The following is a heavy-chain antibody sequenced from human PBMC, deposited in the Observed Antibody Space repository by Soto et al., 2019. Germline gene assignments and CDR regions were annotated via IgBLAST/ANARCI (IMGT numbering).Heavy chain of an antibody. CDR1: GGSISSTSYY. J-gene: IGHJ6*02. CDR3: ARGSSIAGLYYGMDV. CDR2: IYYSGIT. Sequence: TSETLSLTCTVSGGSISSTSYYWGWIRQPPGKGLEWIGNIYYSGITYYNPSLKSRVTISLDTSKNQFSLKLSSVTAADTAVYYCARGSSIAGLYYGMDVWGQGTTVTVSS. D-gene: IGHD6-6*01. V-gene: IGHV4-39*07.